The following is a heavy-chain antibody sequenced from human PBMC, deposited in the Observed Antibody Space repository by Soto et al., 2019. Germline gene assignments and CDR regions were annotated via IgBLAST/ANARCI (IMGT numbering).Heavy chain of an antibody. CDR2: IYYSGST. J-gene: IGHJ4*02. D-gene: IGHD2-15*01. V-gene: IGHV4-59*01. CDR3: ARGRDIVVVGEYYFDY. Sequence: SETLSLTCTVSGGSISSYYWSWIRQPPGKGLEWIGYIYYSGSTNYNPSLKSRVTISVDTSKNQFSLKLSSVTAADTAVYYCARGRDIVVVGEYYFDYWGQGTLVTVSS. CDR1: GGSISSYY.